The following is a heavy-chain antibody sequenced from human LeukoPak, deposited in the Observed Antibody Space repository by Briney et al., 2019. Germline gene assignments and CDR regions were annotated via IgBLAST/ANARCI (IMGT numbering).Heavy chain of an antibody. J-gene: IGHJ4*02. V-gene: IGHV3-23*01. D-gene: IGHD3-3*01. CDR2: ISGSSSST. CDR3: AKDPYYDFWSAPPPDY. Sequence: PGGSLRLSCAASGFTFRSFAMSWVRQAPGKGLEWVSAISGSSSSTYYADSVKGRFTISRDNFKNTLYLQMNSLRAEDTAVYYCAKDPYYDFWSAPPPDYWGQGTLVTVSS. CDR1: GFTFRSFA.